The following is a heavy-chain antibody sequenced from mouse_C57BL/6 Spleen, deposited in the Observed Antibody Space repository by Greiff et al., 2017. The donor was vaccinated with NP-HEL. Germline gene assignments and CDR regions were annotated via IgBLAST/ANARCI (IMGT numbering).Heavy chain of an antibody. CDR3: ARAGGPHWYFDV. CDR2: IYPGDGDT. Sequence: LVESGPELVKPGASVKISCKASGYAFSSSWMNWVKQRPGKGLEWIGRIYPGDGDTNYNGKFKGKATLTADKSSSTAYMQLSSLTSEDSAVYFCARAGGPHWYFDVWGTGTTVTVSS. CDR1: GYAFSSSW. V-gene: IGHV1-82*01. J-gene: IGHJ1*03. D-gene: IGHD6-1*01.